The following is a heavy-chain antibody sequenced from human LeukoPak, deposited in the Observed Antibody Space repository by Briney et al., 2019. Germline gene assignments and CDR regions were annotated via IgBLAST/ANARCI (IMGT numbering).Heavy chain of an antibody. Sequence: SVKVSCKASGYTFTSYAMNWVRQAPGRGLEWMGGIIPIFGTANYAQKFQGRVTITADESTSTAYMELSSLRSEDTAVYYCARVLAVDYYDSSGYYYARGAFDIWGQGTMVTVSS. D-gene: IGHD3-22*01. CDR2: IIPIFGTA. V-gene: IGHV1-69*13. J-gene: IGHJ3*02. CDR3: ARVLAVDYYDSSGYYYARGAFDI. CDR1: GYTFTSYA.